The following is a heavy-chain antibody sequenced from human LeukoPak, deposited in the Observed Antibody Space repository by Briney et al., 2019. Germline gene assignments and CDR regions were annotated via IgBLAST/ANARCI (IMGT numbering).Heavy chain of an antibody. D-gene: IGHD2-15*01. CDR3: TRVDYYCSGGSCHATAFDY. Sequence: IPGGSLRLSCKASGFTFSRYNMNWVRQAPGKGLEWVSSTSTSSSYIYYADSVKGRLTISRDNAKNSLYLQMNSLRAEDTAVYYCTRVDYYCSGGSCHATAFDYWGQGTLVTVSS. V-gene: IGHV3-21*01. CDR2: TSTSSSYI. CDR1: GFTFSRYN. J-gene: IGHJ4*02.